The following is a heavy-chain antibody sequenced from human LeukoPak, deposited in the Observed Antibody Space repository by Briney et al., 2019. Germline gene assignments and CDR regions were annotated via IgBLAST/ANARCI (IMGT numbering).Heavy chain of an antibody. CDR2: ISTSSTYI. CDR3: ASPRNYDSSTFDI. V-gene: IGHV3-21*01. Sequence: GGSLRLSCAASGFTLSVYSMNWVRQAPGKGLEWVSSISTSSTYIYYADSVKGRFTISRDNAKNSLYLQMNSLRAEDTAVYYCASPRNYDSSTFDIWGQGTMVTVSS. CDR1: GFTLSVYS. D-gene: IGHD3-22*01. J-gene: IGHJ3*02.